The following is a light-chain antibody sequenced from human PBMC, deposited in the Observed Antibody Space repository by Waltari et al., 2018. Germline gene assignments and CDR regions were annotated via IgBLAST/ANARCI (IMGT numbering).Light chain of an antibody. V-gene: IGKV4-1*01. CDR1: ETILFNSNNKNY. CDR2: WAS. J-gene: IGKJ1*01. CDR3: QQYYTVSRT. Sequence: DIVMTQSPDSLAVPLGERATINCKSSETILFNSNNKNYLAWYQQKAGRPPKLLVYWASTRESGVPDRFSGSGSGTDFTLTISSLQAEDVAVYYCQQYYTVSRTFGQGTRVEIK.